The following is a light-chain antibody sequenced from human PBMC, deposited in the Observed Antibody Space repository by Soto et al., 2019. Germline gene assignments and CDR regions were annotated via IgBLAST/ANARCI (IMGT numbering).Light chain of an antibody. Sequence: EIVMTQSPATLSVSPGERATLSCRASQSVSSNLAWYQQNPGQAPRLLLYGASTRATGIPARLSGSGSGTEFTLTISRLQSEDFAVYYCQQYNTGPLTFGGGTKVEIK. CDR3: QQYNTGPLT. J-gene: IGKJ4*01. CDR1: QSVSSN. V-gene: IGKV3-15*01. CDR2: GAS.